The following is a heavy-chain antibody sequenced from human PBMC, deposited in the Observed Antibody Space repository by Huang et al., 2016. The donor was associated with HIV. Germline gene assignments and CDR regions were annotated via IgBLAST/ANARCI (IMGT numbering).Heavy chain of an antibody. CDR1: GYTFTNFA. J-gene: IGHJ4*02. D-gene: IGHD3-10*02. CDR3: ARDPHVFVAGPFFDC. Sequence: QVQLVQSGAEGKKPGALVNVSCKASGYTFTNFAMIWVRQAPGQRLEWMGWIDTDKSDTRYSPRFQGILTITRDTSASTADMELSSLRSEDTAVYYCARDPHVFVAGPFFDCWGQGTLVTVSS. CDR2: IDTDKSDT. V-gene: IGHV1-3*04.